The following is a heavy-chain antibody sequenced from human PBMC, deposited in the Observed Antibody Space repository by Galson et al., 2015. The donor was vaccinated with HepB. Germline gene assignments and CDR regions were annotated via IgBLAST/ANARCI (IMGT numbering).Heavy chain of an antibody. J-gene: IGHJ2*01. D-gene: IGHD1/OR15-1a*01. Sequence: SLRLSCAASGFTFGSYAMSWVRQAPGKGLEWVSTSSSSGGSTFYADSVNGRFTISRDNSKTTLYLQMNSLRAEDTAVYYCAKGTMGTTYPSGYFDLWGRGTLVTVSS. V-gene: IGHV3-23*01. CDR1: GFTFGSYA. CDR2: SSSSGGST. CDR3: AKGTMGTTYPSGYFDL.